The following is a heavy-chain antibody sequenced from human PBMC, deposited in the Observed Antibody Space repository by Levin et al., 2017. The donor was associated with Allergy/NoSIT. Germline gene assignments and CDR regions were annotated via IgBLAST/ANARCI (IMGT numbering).Heavy chain of an antibody. CDR2: IYHSGST. CDR1: GGSISSGGYS. D-gene: IGHD3-10*01. CDR3: ASYHGSGTDGAGGAFDI. J-gene: IGHJ3*02. Sequence: SETLSLTCAVSGGSISSGGYSWSWIRQPPGKGLEWIGYIYHSGSTYYNPSLKSRVTISVDRSKNQFSLKLSSVTAADTAVYYCASYHGSGTDGAGGAFDIWGQGTMVTVSS. V-gene: IGHV4-30-2*01.